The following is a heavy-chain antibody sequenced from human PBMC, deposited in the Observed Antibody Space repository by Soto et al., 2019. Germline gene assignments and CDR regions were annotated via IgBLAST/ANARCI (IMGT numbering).Heavy chain of an antibody. CDR3: ANNYDFWSGYFDY. CDR1: GFTFSSHA. Sequence: GGSLRLSCAASGFTFSSHAMSWVRQAPGKGLEWVSVISASSGSTYYADSVKGRFTISRDNSVNTLYLHMNSLRAEDTAVYYCANNYDFWSGYFDYWGQGSLVTVSS. D-gene: IGHD3-3*01. V-gene: IGHV3-23*01. CDR2: ISASSGST. J-gene: IGHJ4*02.